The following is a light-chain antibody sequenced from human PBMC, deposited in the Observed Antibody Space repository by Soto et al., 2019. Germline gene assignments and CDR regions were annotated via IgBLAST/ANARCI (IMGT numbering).Light chain of an antibody. V-gene: IGLV2-14*01. CDR1: SSDVGGYDY. CDR2: EVS. Sequence: QSVLTQPASVSRSPGQSITISCTGTSSDVGGYDYVSWYQLHPGKAPKLMVFEVSNRPSGVSYRFSGSKSGNTASLTISGPQAEEEADYFCSSYSISTAYLFGTGTKLTVL. CDR3: SSYSISTAYL. J-gene: IGLJ1*01.